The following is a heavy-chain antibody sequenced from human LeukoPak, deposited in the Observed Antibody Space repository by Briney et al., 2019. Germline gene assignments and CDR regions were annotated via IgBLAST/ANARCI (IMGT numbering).Heavy chain of an antibody. Sequence: TGGSLRLSCTASGFTFGDYGMSWFRQAPGKGLEWVGFIRSKPYGGTAENAASVKGRFTISRDDSKSIAYLQMNSLRPEDTAVYYCSRVLGYCSGTGCYSYHPDYWGQGTLVTVSS. CDR1: GFTFGDYG. D-gene: IGHD2-15*01. V-gene: IGHV3-49*03. CDR2: IRSKPYGGTA. CDR3: SRVLGYCSGTGCYSYHPDY. J-gene: IGHJ4*02.